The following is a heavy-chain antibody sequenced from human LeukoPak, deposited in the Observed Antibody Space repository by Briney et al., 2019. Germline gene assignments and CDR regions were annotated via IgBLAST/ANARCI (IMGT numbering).Heavy chain of an antibody. CDR2: IYTSGST. CDR1: GGSISSGAYY. V-gene: IGHV4-61*09. J-gene: IGHJ4*02. CDR3: ARGGIRGYSAFDNLDF. D-gene: IGHD5-12*01. Sequence: PSETLSLTCTVSGGSISSGAYYWSWIRQPAGKGLEWLGHIYTSGSTKYNPSLKSRVTMSVDTSKNQFSLTLTSVTVADTAFYYCARGGIRGYSAFDNLDFWGLGTHVTVSS.